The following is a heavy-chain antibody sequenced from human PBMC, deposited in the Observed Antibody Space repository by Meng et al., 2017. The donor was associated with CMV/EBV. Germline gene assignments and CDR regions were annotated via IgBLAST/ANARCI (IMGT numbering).Heavy chain of an antibody. D-gene: IGHD6-13*01. CDR1: GGSISSSSYY. V-gene: IGHV4-39*07. CDR2: IYYSGST. Sequence: SETLSPTCTVPGGSISSSSYYWGWIRQPPGKGLEWIGSIYYSGSTYYNPSLKSRVTISVDTSKNQFSLKLSSVTAADTAVYYCARGKRYSSSWYPSFDYWGQGTLVTVSS. CDR3: ARGKRYSSSWYPSFDY. J-gene: IGHJ4*02.